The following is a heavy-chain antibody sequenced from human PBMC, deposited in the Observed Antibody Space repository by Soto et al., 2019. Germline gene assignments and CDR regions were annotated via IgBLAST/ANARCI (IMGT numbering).Heavy chain of an antibody. CDR3: AHRLTTPYYQEGSDYPQVYDL. Sequence: QITLKESGPTLVKPAQTLTLTCTFSGFSLSTTGVAVGWIRQPPGKALEWLALIYWDDDKRYSPSLKSRLTNTKDPPETPVVHRMTNTDPVDTASYLWAHRLTTPYYQEGSDYPQVYDLWGQGTMVTVPS. CDR2: IYWDDDK. V-gene: IGHV2-5*02. D-gene: IGHD3-22*01. CDR1: GFSLSTTGVA. J-gene: IGHJ6*01.